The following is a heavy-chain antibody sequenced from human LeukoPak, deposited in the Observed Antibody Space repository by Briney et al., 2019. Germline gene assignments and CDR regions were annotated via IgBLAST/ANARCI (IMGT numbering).Heavy chain of an antibody. CDR1: GYTFTVYY. CDR2: INPNSGGT. D-gene: IGHD3-10*01. CDR3: ARGGQVVYGSGTPRPGAFDL. J-gene: IGHJ3*01. Sequence: ASVKVSCKASGYTFTVYYMRWVRQAPGQGLEWMGWINPNSGGTNYAQKFQVWVTMTRDTSISTAYMELSRLRSDDTAVYYCARGGQVVYGSGTPRPGAFDLWGQGTMVTVSS. V-gene: IGHV1-2*04.